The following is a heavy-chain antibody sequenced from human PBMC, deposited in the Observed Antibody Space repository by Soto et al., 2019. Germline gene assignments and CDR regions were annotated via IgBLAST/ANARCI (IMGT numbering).Heavy chain of an antibody. D-gene: IGHD3-16*01. V-gene: IGHV1-18*01. CDR2: ISVFNGDT. CDR3: ATKDDHKDDQPYYYGMDI. Sequence: ASVNVSCKALGYTSSSYGINWVRQAPGQGLEWMGWISVFNGDTKYAQKFQGRVAITKDPGTSTAHMELRSLRSDDAAVYFCATKDDHKDDQPYYYGMDIWGQGTTVTVSS. CDR1: GYTSSSYG. J-gene: IGHJ6*02.